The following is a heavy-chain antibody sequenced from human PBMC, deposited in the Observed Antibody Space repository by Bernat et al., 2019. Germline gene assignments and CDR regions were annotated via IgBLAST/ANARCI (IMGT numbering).Heavy chain of an antibody. V-gene: IGHV3-48*03. CDR2: ISSSGSTI. D-gene: IGHD5-12*01. Sequence: EVQLVESGGGLVQPGGSLRLSCAASGFTFSSYEMNWVRQAPGKGLEWVSYISSSGSTIYYADSVKGRFTISRDNAKNSLYLQMNSLGAEDTAVYYCARDYGYSGYDRYYYYYMDVWGKGTTVTVSS. J-gene: IGHJ6*03. CDR1: GFTFSSYE. CDR3: ARDYGYSGYDRYYYYYMDV.